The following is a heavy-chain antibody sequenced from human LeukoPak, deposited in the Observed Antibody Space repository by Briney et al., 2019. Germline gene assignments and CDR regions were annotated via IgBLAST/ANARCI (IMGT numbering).Heavy chain of an antibody. J-gene: IGHJ4*02. CDR3: AKGIAAAVPHFDY. D-gene: IGHD6-13*01. Sequence: GGSLRLSCAASGFTVSSNYMSWVCQAPGKGLEWVSVIYSGGSTYYADSVKGRFAISRDNSKNTLYLQMNSLRAEDTAVYYCAKGIAAAVPHFDYWGQGTLVTVSS. CDR1: GFTVSSNY. V-gene: IGHV3-53*01. CDR2: IYSGGST.